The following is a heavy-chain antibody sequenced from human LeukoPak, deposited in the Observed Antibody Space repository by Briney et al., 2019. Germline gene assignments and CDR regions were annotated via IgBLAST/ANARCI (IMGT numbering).Heavy chain of an antibody. D-gene: IGHD3-22*01. CDR3: ARRYYYEGAFDI. CDR2: IYYSGST. V-gene: IGHV4-59*01. Sequence: PLETLSLTCTVSGGSISSYDWSWIRQPPGKGLEWIGDIYYSGSTNYNPSLKSRVTISVDTSKNQFSLRLTSMTAADTAVYYCARRYYYEGAFDIWGQGTMVTVSS. J-gene: IGHJ3*02. CDR1: GGSISSYD.